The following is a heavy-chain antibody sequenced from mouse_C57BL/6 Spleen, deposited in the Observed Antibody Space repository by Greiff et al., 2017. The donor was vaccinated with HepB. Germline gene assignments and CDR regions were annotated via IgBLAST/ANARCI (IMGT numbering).Heavy chain of an antibody. J-gene: IGHJ1*03. CDR3: ARIDGGSSSPYWYFDV. Sequence: QVTLKVSGPGILQPSQTLSLTCSFSGFSLSTFGMGVGWIRQPSGKGLEWLAHIWWDDDKYYNPALKSRLTISKDTSKNQVFLKIANVDTADTATDYCARIDGGSSSPYWYFDVWGTGTTVTVSS. D-gene: IGHD1-1*01. CDR1: GFSLSTFGMG. V-gene: IGHV8-8*01. CDR2: IWWDDDK.